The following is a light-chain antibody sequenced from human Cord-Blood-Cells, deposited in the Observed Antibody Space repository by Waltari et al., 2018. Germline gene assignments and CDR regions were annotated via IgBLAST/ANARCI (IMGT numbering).Light chain of an antibody. CDR2: YAS. V-gene: IGKV6-21*02. Sequence: VMMTPPAFPPVTPGENVTIICQASEGISNYLYWYQQKPDQAPKHLIYYASQSISGVPPSFSGSGSGTDFTLTISSLEAEDAATYYCQQYNKHPSITFGQGTRLEIK. J-gene: IGKJ5*01. CDR3: QQYNKHPSIT. CDR1: EGISNY.